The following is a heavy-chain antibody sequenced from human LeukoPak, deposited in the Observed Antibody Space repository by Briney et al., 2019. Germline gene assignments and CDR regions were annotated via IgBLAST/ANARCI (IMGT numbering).Heavy chain of an antibody. J-gene: IGHJ4*02. CDR3: ARDFPGYCSSTSCYS. CDR1: GSSISSGYY. V-gene: IGHV4-38-2*02. Sequence: KPSATLSLTCTVAGSSISSGYYWGWLRQPPGKGLEWIGSIYHSGSTYYNPSLKSRVTISVDTSKNQFSLKLSSVTAADTAVDYCARDFPGYCSSTSCYSWGQGTLVTVSS. D-gene: IGHD2-2*02. CDR2: IYHSGST.